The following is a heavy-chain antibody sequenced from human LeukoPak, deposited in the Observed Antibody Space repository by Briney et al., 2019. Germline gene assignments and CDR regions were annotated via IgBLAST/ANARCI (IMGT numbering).Heavy chain of an antibody. J-gene: IGHJ4*02. D-gene: IGHD1-26*01. CDR3: ARNREGSSYQVDY. CDR2: IKQDASEK. CDR1: SFSFSNYW. V-gene: IGHV3-7*01. Sequence: GGSLRLSCVASSFSFSNYWMSWVRQAPGKGLEWVANIKQDASEKYYVDSVKGRFTISRDNAKNSLNLQMNSLRAEDTAVYYCARNREGSSYQVDYWGQGTLVTVSS.